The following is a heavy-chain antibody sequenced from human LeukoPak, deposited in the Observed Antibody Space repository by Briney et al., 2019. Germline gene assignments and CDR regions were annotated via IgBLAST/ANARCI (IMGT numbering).Heavy chain of an antibody. D-gene: IGHD3-22*01. CDR3: ARDRTNYYDSSGYHDYYGMDV. CDR1: GFTFSSYT. V-gene: IGHV3-48*02. CDR2: ISSRSDSI. J-gene: IGHJ6*02. Sequence: GGSLRLSCAASGFTFSSYTMNWVRQAPGKGLEWVSYISSRSDSIFYADSVKGRFTISRDNAKNSLYLQMNSLRDEDTAVYYCARDRTNYYDSSGYHDYYGMDVWGQGTTVTVSS.